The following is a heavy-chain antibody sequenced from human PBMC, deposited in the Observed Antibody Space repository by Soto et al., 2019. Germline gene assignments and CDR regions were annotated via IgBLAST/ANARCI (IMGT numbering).Heavy chain of an antibody. Sequence: VGSLRLSCAASGFTFSSYAMHWVRQAPGKGLEWAAVISYDGSNKYYADSVKGRFTISRDNSKNTLYLQMNSLRAEDTAVYYCARAGTTVTYDYYYYGMDVWGQGTTVTVSS. J-gene: IGHJ6*02. CDR1: GFTFSSYA. D-gene: IGHD4-4*01. V-gene: IGHV3-30-3*01. CDR3: ARAGTTVTYDYYYYGMDV. CDR2: ISYDGSNK.